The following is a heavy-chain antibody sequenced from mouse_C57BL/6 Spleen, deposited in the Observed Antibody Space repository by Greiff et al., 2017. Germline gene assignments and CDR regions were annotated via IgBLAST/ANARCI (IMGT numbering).Heavy chain of an antibody. CDR1: GYTFTSYW. V-gene: IGHV1-74*01. CDR2: IHPSDSDT. CDR3: AIPRYYGSSYGFAY. D-gene: IGHD1-1*01. J-gene: IGHJ3*01. Sequence: VKLQQPGAELVKPGASVKVSCKASGYTFTSYWMHWVKQRPGQGLEWIGRIHPSDSDTNYNQKVKGKATLTVDKSSSTAYMQLSSLTSEDSAVYYCAIPRYYGSSYGFAYWGQGTLVTVSA.